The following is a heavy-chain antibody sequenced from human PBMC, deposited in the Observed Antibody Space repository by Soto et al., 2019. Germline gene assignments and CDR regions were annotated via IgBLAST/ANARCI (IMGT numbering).Heavy chain of an antibody. Sequence: QVQLEQSGAEVKKPGASVKVSCKASGYNFRDYRITWVRQAPGQGLEWMGWIGVFSGNTDYDQKFQDRVAMTTDPSTTTAYLELRSLRSDDTAVYYCARVEYGDLIYVDTWGQGTLVTVSS. J-gene: IGHJ5*02. D-gene: IGHD2-21*02. CDR2: IGVFSGNT. CDR3: ARVEYGDLIYVDT. CDR1: GYNFRDYR. V-gene: IGHV1-18*01.